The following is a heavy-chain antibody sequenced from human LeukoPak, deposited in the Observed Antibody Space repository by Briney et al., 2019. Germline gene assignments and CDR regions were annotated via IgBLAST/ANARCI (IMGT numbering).Heavy chain of an antibody. Sequence: SETLSLTCAVSGDSISRYYWSWIRQPPGKGLEYIGYIYSSGATNYSPSLASRVTISLDTSKNHFSLELSAVTAAGTAVYYCARGRDDLLRYFYLDVCGKGTTVTVSS. J-gene: IGHJ6*03. V-gene: IGHV4-59*01. CDR3: ARGRDDLLRYFYLDV. D-gene: IGHD3-9*01. CDR2: IYSSGAT. CDR1: GDSISRYY.